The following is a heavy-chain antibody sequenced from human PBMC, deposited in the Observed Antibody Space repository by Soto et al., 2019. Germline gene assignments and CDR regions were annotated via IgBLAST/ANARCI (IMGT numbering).Heavy chain of an antibody. V-gene: IGHV3-33*01. CDR1: GFTFSSYG. J-gene: IGHJ6*02. CDR2: IWYDGSNK. D-gene: IGHD3-22*01. CDR3: ARGGYYDSSGYPYYYYGMDV. Sequence: GGSLRLSCAASGFTFSSYGMHWVRQAPGKGLEWVAVIWYDGSNKYYADSVKGRFTISRDNSKNTLYLQMNSLRAEDTAVYYCARGGYYDSSGYPYYYYGMDVWGQGTTVTVSS.